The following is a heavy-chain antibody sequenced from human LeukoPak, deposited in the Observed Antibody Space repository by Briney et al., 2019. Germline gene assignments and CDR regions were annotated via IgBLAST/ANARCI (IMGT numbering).Heavy chain of an antibody. D-gene: IGHD3-22*01. CDR2: INHSGST. J-gene: IGHJ6*02. CDR1: GGSFSGYY. CDR3: ARGLIDDYYDSSGYYYYYYGMDV. V-gene: IGHV4-34*01. Sequence: PSETLSLTCAVYGGSFSGYYWSWIRQPPGKGLEWIGEINHSGSTNDNPSLKSRVTISVDTSKNQFSLKLSSVTAADTAVYYCARGLIDDYYDSSGYYYYYYGMDVWGQGTTVTVSS.